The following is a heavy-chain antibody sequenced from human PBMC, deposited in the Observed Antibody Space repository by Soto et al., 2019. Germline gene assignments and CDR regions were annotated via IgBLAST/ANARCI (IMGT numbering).Heavy chain of an antibody. CDR3: PRDGGRHSRGIDY. V-gene: IGHV1-69*01. CDR2: IIPIFGTA. Sequence: QVQLVQSGAEVKKPGSSVKVSCKASGGTFSSYSINGVRQAPGQGLEWMGEIIPIFGTANYAQKFQGRVTITADESTSTAYMELSSLRSEDTAAYYCPRDGGRHSRGIDYWGQGTLVTVSS. J-gene: IGHJ4*02. CDR1: GGTFSSYS. D-gene: IGHD1-26*01.